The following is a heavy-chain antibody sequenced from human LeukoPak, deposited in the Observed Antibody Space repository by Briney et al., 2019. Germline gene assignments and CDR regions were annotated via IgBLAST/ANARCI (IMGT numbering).Heavy chain of an antibody. CDR1: GFTFSSYE. V-gene: IGHV3-48*03. J-gene: IGHJ6*04. CDR2: ISSSGSTI. CDR3: AELGITMIGGV. Sequence: GGSLRLSCAASGFTFSSYEMNWVREAPGRGLEWVSYISSSGSTIYYADSVKGRFTISRDNAKNSLYLQMNSLRAEDTAVYYCAELGITMIGGVWGKGTTVTISS. D-gene: IGHD3-10*02.